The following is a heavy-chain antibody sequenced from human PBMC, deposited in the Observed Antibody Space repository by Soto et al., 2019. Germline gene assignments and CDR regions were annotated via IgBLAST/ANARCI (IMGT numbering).Heavy chain of an antibody. D-gene: IGHD1-1*01. CDR3: VRDGTKTLRDWFDP. Sequence: PETLSLTCTVSGASISGFYWSWIRKSAGKGLEWIGRIYATGTTDYNPSLKSRVMMSVDTSKKQFSLKLRSVTAADTAVYYCVRDGTKTLRDWFDPCGQGISVTVSS. CDR1: GASISGFY. J-gene: IGHJ5*02. V-gene: IGHV4-4*07. CDR2: IYATGTT.